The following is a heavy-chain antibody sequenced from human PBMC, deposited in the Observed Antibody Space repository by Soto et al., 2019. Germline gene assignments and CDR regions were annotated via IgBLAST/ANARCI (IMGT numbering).Heavy chain of an antibody. D-gene: IGHD6-13*01. CDR1: GGTFSSYA. CDR3: ARVRVQAASYYFDY. CDR2: IIPIFGTA. Sequence: SVQVSCKASGGTFSSYAISWVRQAPGQGLEWMGGIIPIFGTANYAQKFQGRVTITADESTSTAYMELSSLRSEDTAVYYCARVRVQAASYYFDYWGQGTLVTVS. J-gene: IGHJ4*02. V-gene: IGHV1-69*13.